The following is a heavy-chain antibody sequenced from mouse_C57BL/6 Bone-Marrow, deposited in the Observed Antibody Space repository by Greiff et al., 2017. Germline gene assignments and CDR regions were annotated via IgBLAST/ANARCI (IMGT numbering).Heavy chain of an antibody. D-gene: IGHD2-2*01. CDR1: GFTIKAYY. CDR3: ASQGYGYHFAY. J-gene: IGHJ3*01. V-gene: IGHV14-2*01. Sequence: VQLQQSGAELLKPGASVKLSCTASGFTIKAYYMHWVKQRPDQGLEWIGRIDPADGETKYAPKFQGKATLTADTSSNTAYLQLSSLTSEDTAVYYCASQGYGYHFAYWGQGTLVTVSA. CDR2: IDPADGET.